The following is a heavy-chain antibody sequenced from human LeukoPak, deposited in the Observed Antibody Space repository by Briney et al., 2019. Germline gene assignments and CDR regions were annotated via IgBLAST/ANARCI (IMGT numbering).Heavy chain of an antibody. CDR1: GFIFGEYS. V-gene: IGHV3-64D*06. J-gene: IGHJ4*02. D-gene: IGHD3-9*01. CDR3: VKDRSDILTGPGSN. CDR2: ISGNGGST. Sequence: GGSLRLSCTASGFIFGEYSMSWVRQAPGKGLEYVSAISGNGGSTYYAESVKGRFTLSRDNPKNTLYLQMSSLRAEDTAVYYCVKDRSDILTGPGSNWGQGTLVTVSS.